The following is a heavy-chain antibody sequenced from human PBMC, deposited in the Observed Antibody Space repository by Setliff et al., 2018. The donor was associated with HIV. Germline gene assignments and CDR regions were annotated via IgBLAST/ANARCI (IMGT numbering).Heavy chain of an antibody. Sequence: SETLSLTCTVSGYSMSGGYNWGWIRQSPEKGLEWIGNIYHVGTTYYNPSLKSRVTLSVDPSKSQFSLRLSSVTAADTAVYYCARHSDFWSEDAFDIWGQGTMVTVSS. J-gene: IGHJ3*02. D-gene: IGHD3-3*01. CDR3: ARHSDFWSEDAFDI. CDR2: IYHVGTT. CDR1: GYSMSGGYN. V-gene: IGHV4-38-2*02.